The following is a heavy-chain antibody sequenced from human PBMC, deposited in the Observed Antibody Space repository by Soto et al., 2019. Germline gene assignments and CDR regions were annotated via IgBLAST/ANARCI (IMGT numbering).Heavy chain of an antibody. J-gene: IGHJ4*02. Sequence: HPGGSLRLSCAASGFTFSIYAMSWVRQAPGKGLEWVSAIRGSGGTTSYADSVKGRFTISRDNSKNALYLQMNSLRAEDTALYYCAKSYYHLQINYYFDYWGQGTLVTVSS. CDR1: GFTFSIYA. D-gene: IGHD1-26*01. V-gene: IGHV3-23*01. CDR3: AKSYYHLQINYYFDY. CDR2: IRGSGGTT.